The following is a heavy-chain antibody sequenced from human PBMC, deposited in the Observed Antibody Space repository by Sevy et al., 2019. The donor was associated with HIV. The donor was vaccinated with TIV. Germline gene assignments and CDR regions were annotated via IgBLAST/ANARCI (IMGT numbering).Heavy chain of an antibody. CDR1: GFTFSSYD. Sequence: GGSLRLSCAASGFTFSSYDMHWVRQAPGKGLEWVAVISYDGRGKHYADSVKGRFTISRDNAKNTLYLIMNSLRVEDSAVFYCAAVALTFGGDPYENHHFMDVWGRGTRVTVSS. CDR3: AAVALTFGGDPYENHHFMDV. V-gene: IGHV3-30*03. D-gene: IGHD3-16*01. CDR2: ISYDGRGK. J-gene: IGHJ6*03.